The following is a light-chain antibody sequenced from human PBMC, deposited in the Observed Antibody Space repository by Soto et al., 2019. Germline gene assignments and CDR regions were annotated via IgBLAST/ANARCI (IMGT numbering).Light chain of an antibody. J-gene: IGKJ1*01. CDR1: QSVSSY. Sequence: EIVLTQSHATMSLSPGERGTLSCRASQSVSSYLAWYQQNPGQAHRLLIYDASNRATGIPARFSGSGSGTDFTLTISSLEPEEFAVYYCQQRYNWPRTFGQGTKVDIK. CDR3: QQRYNWPRT. V-gene: IGKV3-11*01. CDR2: DAS.